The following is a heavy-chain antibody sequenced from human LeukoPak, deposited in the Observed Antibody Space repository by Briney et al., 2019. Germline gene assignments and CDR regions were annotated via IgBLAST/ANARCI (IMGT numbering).Heavy chain of an antibody. J-gene: IGHJ4*02. D-gene: IGHD3-22*01. CDR3: AREGDSSGYYDDY. CDR2: IKQDGSDK. Sequence: PGGSLRLSCAASGFTFSTYWMSWVRQAPGKGLEWVANIKQDGSDKYYVDSVKGRFTISRDNAKNSLYLQMNSLRAEGTAVYYCAREGDSSGYYDDYWGQGTLVTVSS. CDR1: GFTFSTYW. V-gene: IGHV3-7*01.